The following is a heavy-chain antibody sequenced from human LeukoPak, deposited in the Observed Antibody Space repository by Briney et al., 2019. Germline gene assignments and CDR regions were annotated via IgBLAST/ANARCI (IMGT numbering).Heavy chain of an antibody. CDR3: ARVAYDFWSGALDY. D-gene: IGHD3-3*01. V-gene: IGHV4-34*01. CDR2: INHSGST. Sequence: SETLSLTCAVYGGSFSGYYWSWIRQPPGKGLEWIGEINHSGSTNYNPSLKSRVTISVDTSKNQFSLKLSSVTAADTAVYYCARVAYDFWSGALDYWGQGTLVTVSS. CDR1: GGSFSGYY. J-gene: IGHJ4*02.